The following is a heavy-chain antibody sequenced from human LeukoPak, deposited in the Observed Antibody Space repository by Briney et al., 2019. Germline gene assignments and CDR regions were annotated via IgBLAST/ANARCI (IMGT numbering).Heavy chain of an antibody. J-gene: IGHJ4*02. Sequence: GGSLRLSCAASGFTFSSYAMSWVRQAPGEGLEWVSAISGSGGSTYYADSVKGRFTISRDNSKNTLYLQMNSLRAEDTAVYYCAKGDGSGSYGLFDYCGQGTLVTVSS. CDR2: ISGSGGST. CDR3: AKGDGSGSYGLFDY. D-gene: IGHD3-10*01. V-gene: IGHV3-23*01. CDR1: GFTFSSYA.